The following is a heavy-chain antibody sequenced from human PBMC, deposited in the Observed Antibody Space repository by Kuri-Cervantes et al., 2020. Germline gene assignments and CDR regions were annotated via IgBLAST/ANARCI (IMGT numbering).Heavy chain of an antibody. CDR1: GFTFSSYW. D-gene: IGHD5-24*01. J-gene: IGHJ6*02. CDR3: AREIMVGWLQHTYGMDV. V-gene: IGHV3-7*01. CDR2: INQAGTDK. Sequence: GESLKISCAASGFTFSSYWMTWVRQAPGKGLEWVANINQAGTDKYFGDSVKGRFTISRDNSKNTLYLQMNSLRAEDTAVYYCAREIMVGWLQHTYGMDVWGQGTTVTVSS.